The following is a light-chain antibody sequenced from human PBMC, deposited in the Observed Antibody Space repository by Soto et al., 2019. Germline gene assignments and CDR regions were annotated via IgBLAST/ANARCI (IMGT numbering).Light chain of an antibody. CDR1: SSDVGGYNY. V-gene: IGLV2-14*01. CDR2: EVS. J-gene: IGLJ2*01. CDR3: CSYTSSSTLV. Sequence: QSALTQPASVSGSPGQSITISCTGTSSDVGGYNYVSWYQHHPGKAPKLMIYEVSNRPSGVSNRFSGSKSGNTASLTISGLQAEDEADYYCCSYTSSSTLVFGGGTKPTVL.